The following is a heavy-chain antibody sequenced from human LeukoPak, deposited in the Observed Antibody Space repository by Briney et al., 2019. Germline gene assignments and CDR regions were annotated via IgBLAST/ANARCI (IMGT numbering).Heavy chain of an antibody. V-gene: IGHV1-18*01. CDR1: GYTFTSYG. J-gene: IGHJ5*02. CDR3: AREVADYGDYGWFDP. D-gene: IGHD4-17*01. Sequence: GASVKVSCKASGYTFTSYGISWVRQAPGQGLDWVGWISAYNGNTNYAQKLQGRVTMTTDTSTSTAYMELRSLRSDDTAVYYCAREVADYGDYGWFDPWGQGTLVTVSS. CDR2: ISAYNGNT.